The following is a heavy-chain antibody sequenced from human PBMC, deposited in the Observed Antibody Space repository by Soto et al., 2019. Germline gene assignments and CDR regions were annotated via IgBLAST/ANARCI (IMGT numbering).Heavy chain of an antibody. J-gene: IGHJ4*02. CDR1: GGSISSYY. CDR2: IYYSGST. V-gene: IGHV4-30-4*01. D-gene: IGHD2-15*01. CDR3: ARGCSGGSCYLSPFDY. Sequence: SETLSLTCTVSGGSISSYYWSWIRQPPGKGLEWIGYIYYSGSTYYNPSLKSRVTISVDTSKNQFSLKLSSVTAADTAVYYCARGCSGGSCYLSPFDYWGQGTLVTVSS.